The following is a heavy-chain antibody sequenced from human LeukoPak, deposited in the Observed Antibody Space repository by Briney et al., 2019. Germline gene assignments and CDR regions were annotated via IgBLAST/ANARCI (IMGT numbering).Heavy chain of an antibody. Sequence: SETLSLTCTVSGGSISSYYWTWLRQPPGQGLEWIGYIYYSGSTSYNPSLMSRVTFSVDTSRNQFSLRLTSVTAADTAVYYCARVSSGSHRDGYNVVDYWGQGTLVTVSS. CDR2: IYYSGST. J-gene: IGHJ4*02. CDR3: ARVSSGSHRDGYNVVDY. D-gene: IGHD5-24*01. CDR1: GGSISSYY. V-gene: IGHV4-59*01.